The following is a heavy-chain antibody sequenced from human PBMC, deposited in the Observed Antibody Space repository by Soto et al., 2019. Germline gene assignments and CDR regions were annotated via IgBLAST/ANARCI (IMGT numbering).Heavy chain of an antibody. J-gene: IGHJ4*02. CDR2: ITYSGSNR. CDR3: ARERITMVRDYFDY. V-gene: IGHV3-30-3*01. CDR1: GFTFSSYA. Sequence: GGSLRLSCAASGFTFSSYAMSWVRQAPGRGLEWVAVITYSGSNRYYADSVKGRFTISRDNSKNTLYLQMNSLRAEDTAVYYCARERITMVRDYFDYWGQGTLVTVSS. D-gene: IGHD3-10*01.